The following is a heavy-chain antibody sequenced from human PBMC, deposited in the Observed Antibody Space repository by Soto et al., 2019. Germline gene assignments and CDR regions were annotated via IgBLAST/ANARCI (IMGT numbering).Heavy chain of an antibody. J-gene: IGHJ5*02. CDR3: AGIQNNWFDP. Sequence: EVQLVESGGGLVQPGGSLRLTCTASGFTFSSSWMAWVRQAPGKGLEWVGNIKHDGSEVYYLDSVRGRFTISRDSAWKSLYLQVNCLRAEDTAVYYCAGIQNNWFDPWGQGTLVAVSS. V-gene: IGHV3-7*01. CDR1: GFTFSSSW. CDR2: IKHDGSEV.